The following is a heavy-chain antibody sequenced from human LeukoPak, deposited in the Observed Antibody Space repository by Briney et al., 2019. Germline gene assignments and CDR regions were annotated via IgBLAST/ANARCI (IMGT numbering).Heavy chain of an antibody. V-gene: IGHV1-69*05. Sequence: ASVKVSCKASGGTFSSYAISWVRQAPGQGLEWMGGIIPIFGTANYAQKFQGRVTITTDESTSTAYMELSSLRSEDTAVYYCARRIRVVATAHYYYYYMDVWGKGTTVTVSS. CDR1: GGTFSSYA. CDR3: ARRIRVVATAHYYYYYMDV. D-gene: IGHD5-12*01. J-gene: IGHJ6*03. CDR2: IIPIFGTA.